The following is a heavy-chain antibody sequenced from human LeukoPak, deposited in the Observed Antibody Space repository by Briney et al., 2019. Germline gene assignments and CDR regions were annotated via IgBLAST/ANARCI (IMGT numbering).Heavy chain of an antibody. D-gene: IGHD4-17*01. CDR3: ARLEADDYGDRGSPGTPNAQSN. CDR2: IYYSGGT. V-gene: IGHV4-39*01. Sequence: SETLSLTCTVSGGSISRSSYHWGWIRQPPGKGLEWIGSIYYSGGTYYNPSLKSRVTISVDTSKNQFSLRLSSVTAADTAVFYCARLEADDYGDRGSPGTPNAQSNWGQGTLVTVSS. J-gene: IGHJ4*02. CDR1: GGSISRSSYH.